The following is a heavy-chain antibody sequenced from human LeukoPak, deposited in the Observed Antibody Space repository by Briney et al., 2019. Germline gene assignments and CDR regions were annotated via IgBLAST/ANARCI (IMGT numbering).Heavy chain of an antibody. Sequence: PGGSLRLSCAASGFTFSSYDMHWVRQATGKGLEWVSAIGTAGDTYYPGSVKGRFTISGENAKNSLYLQMNSLRAGDTAVYYCARESIVAGAFDIWGQGTMVTVSS. D-gene: IGHD6-25*01. CDR2: IGTAGDT. V-gene: IGHV3-13*01. CDR1: GFTFSSYD. J-gene: IGHJ3*02. CDR3: ARESIVAGAFDI.